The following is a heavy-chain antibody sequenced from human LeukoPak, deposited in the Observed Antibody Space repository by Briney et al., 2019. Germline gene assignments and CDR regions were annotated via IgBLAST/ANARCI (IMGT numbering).Heavy chain of an antibody. V-gene: IGHV3-21*01. Sequence: PGGSDTLSCAASGFTFSSYSMNWVRQASGKGLEWVSAISSSSSYIHYADSVKGRFTISRDNAKNPLYLQMDSLRADDTAVYYCARDSSGWDHGMDVWGQGTTVSFSS. CDR1: GFTFSSYS. CDR2: ISSSSSYI. J-gene: IGHJ6*02. CDR3: ARDSSGWDHGMDV. D-gene: IGHD6-19*01.